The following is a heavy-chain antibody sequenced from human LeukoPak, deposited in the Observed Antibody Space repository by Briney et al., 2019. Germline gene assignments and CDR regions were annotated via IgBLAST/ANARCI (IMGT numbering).Heavy chain of an antibody. J-gene: IGHJ6*04. V-gene: IGHV3-33*01. CDR1: GFTFSSYG. CDR3: ATLLQGDGMDV. D-gene: IGHD4-11*01. Sequence: GGSLRLSCAASGFTFSSYGMHWARQAPGKGLEWVAVIWYDGSNTYYADSVKGRFTISRDNSKNTLYLQMNSLRAEDTVIYYWATLLQGDGMDVWGKGTTVTVSS. CDR2: IWYDGSNT.